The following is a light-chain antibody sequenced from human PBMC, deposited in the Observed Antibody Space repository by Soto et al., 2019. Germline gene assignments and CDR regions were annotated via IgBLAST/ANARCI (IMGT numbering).Light chain of an antibody. CDR2: GAS. V-gene: IGKV3-20*01. CDR3: QHYMSSVT. CDR1: QSVDSTF. Sequence: EVVLTQSPGSLSLSPGQRATLSCRASQSVDSTFFAWYQKKPGQAPRLLIYGASKRATGIPDRFSGSGSGTDFTLIISILEPEDFAVYYCQHYMSSVTFGQGTKVEIK. J-gene: IGKJ1*01.